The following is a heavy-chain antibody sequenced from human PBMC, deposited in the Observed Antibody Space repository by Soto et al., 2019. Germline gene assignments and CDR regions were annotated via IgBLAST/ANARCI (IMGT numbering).Heavy chain of an antibody. CDR3: AKTLNWNRYYYGMDV. V-gene: IGHV3-30*18. J-gene: IGHJ6*02. CDR1: GFTFSSYG. CDR2: ISYDGSNK. D-gene: IGHD1-1*01. Sequence: GGSLRLSCAASGFTFSSYGMHWVRQAPGKGLEWVAVISYDGSNKYYADSVKGRFTISRDNSKNTLYLQMNSLRAEDTAVYYCAKTLNWNRYYYGMDVWGQGTTVTVSS.